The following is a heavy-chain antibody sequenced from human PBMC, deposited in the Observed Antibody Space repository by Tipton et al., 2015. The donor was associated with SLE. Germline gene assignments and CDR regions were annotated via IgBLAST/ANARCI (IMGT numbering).Heavy chain of an antibody. CDR3: ATVIGGYSGYDNDY. Sequence: TLSLTCAVYGGSISGDYWSWIRQPPGKGLEWIGSIYYSGSTYYNPSLKSRVTISVDTSKNQFSLKLSSVTAADTAVYYCATVIGGYSGYDNDYWGQGTLVTVSS. CDR1: GGSISGDY. J-gene: IGHJ4*02. D-gene: IGHD5-12*01. V-gene: IGHV4-34*01. CDR2: IYYSGST.